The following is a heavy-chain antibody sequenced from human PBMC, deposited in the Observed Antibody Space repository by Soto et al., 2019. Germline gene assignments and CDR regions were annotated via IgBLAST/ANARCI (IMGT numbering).Heavy chain of an antibody. D-gene: IGHD3-22*01. J-gene: IGHJ4*02. CDR1: GGTFSSYA. Sequence: QVQLVQSGAEVKKPGSSVKVCCKASGGTFSSYAINWVRQAPGQGLEWMGGIIPIFGTANYAQKFQGRVTITADESTSTAYMELSSLRSEDTAVYYCAGAYYYDSSGYYCDQYRGQGTLVTVSS. CDR3: AGAYYYDSSGYYCDQY. V-gene: IGHV1-69*12. CDR2: IIPIFGTA.